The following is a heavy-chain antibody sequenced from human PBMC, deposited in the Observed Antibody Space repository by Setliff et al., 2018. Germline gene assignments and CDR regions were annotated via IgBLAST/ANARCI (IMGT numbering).Heavy chain of an antibody. V-gene: IGHV4-34*01. CDR3: ARGGYSYGHHYYYYMDV. CDR2: INHSGST. J-gene: IGHJ6*03. CDR1: GGSFSGYY. Sequence: SETLSLTCAVYGGSFSGYYWSWIRQPPGKGLEWIGEINHSGSTNYNPSLKSRVTISVDTSKNQFSLKLSSVAAADTALYYCARGGYSYGHHYYYYMDVWGKGTTVTVS. D-gene: IGHD5-18*01.